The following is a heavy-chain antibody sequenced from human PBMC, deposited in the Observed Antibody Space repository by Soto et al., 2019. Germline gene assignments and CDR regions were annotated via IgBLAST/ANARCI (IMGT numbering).Heavy chain of an antibody. CDR3: ARLISGYYFFDY. J-gene: IGHJ4*02. CDR2: IYHSGSS. Sequence: SETLSLTCTVSGDSISSADYHWSWIRQPPGRGLEWIAYIYHSGSSYFNPSLKSRLSISVDTSKNLLSLKLRSVTAADTAVYYCARLISGYYFFDYWGQGTLVTVSS. V-gene: IGHV4-30-4*01. D-gene: IGHD3-22*01. CDR1: GDSISSADYH.